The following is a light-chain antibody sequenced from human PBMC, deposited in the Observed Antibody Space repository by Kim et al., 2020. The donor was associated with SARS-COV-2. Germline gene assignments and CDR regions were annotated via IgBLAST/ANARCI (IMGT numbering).Light chain of an antibody. V-gene: IGKV1-16*01. Sequence: IANYLLWFQQNPGRAPKYLIYAASTLERGVPSRFSGSGSGTDFTLTISGLQPEDFATYYCQHYYTYPVSFGQGTRLELK. J-gene: IGKJ5*01. CDR1: IANY. CDR3: QHYYTYPVS. CDR2: AAS.